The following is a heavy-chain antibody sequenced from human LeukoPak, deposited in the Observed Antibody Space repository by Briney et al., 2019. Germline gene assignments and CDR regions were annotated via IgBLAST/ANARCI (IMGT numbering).Heavy chain of an antibody. CDR3: ANPWGSAWWYFAL. D-gene: IGHD3-10*01. J-gene: IGHJ2*01. CDR2: ISGSGSNT. Sequence: GGSLRLSSEDPGFTFTNYVKNCVRQAPGKGLEWVSGISGSGSNTYDADSVKGRFTISRDNSKNTVFLQMNSLRDEDTAVYYCANPWGSAWWYFALLRRGTLVTVSS. CDR1: GFTFTNYV. V-gene: IGHV3-23*01.